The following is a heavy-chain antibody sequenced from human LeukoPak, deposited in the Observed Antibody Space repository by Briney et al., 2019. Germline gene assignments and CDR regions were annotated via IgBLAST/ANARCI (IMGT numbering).Heavy chain of an antibody. CDR2: MKEDGSQK. Sequence: PGGSLRLSCAASGFPFGSDWMSWVRQAPGKGLEWVANMKEDGSQKNYVDSVKGRFTISRDNAKNSLYLQMSSLRAEDTSVYYCVRDRSWRDSSGYYYDVFDIWGQGTMVTVSS. J-gene: IGHJ3*02. V-gene: IGHV3-7*01. D-gene: IGHD3-22*01. CDR3: VRDRSWRDSSGYYYDVFDI. CDR1: GFPFGSDW.